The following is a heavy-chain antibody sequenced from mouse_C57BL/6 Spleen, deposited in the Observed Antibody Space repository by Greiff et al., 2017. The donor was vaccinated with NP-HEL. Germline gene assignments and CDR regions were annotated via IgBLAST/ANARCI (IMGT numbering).Heavy chain of an antibody. CDR1: GYTFTSYW. Sequence: QVQLQQPGAELVKPGASVKLSCKASGYTFTSYWMQWVKQRPGQGLEWIGEIDPSDSYTNYNQKFKGKATLTVDTSSSTAYMQLSSLTSEDSAVYYCARKTTMVTNFDYWGQGTTLTVSS. D-gene: IGHD2-2*01. V-gene: IGHV1-50*01. CDR3: ARKTTMVTNFDY. CDR2: IDPSDSYT. J-gene: IGHJ2*01.